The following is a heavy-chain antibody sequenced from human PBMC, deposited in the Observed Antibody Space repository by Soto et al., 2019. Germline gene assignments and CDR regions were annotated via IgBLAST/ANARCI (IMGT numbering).Heavy chain of an antibody. CDR2: IFYSGTT. D-gene: IGHD6-6*01. V-gene: IGHV4-39*01. CDR3: ASYRNSSSHYFDY. J-gene: IGHJ4*02. Sequence: PSETLSLTCTVSGGSISTSTYYWGWVRQTSGKGLEWVGCIFYSGTTYYNPSLKSRVIMSVDTSKNQFSLKLSSVTAADTAVYYCASYRNSSSHYFDYWGQGTLVTVSS. CDR1: GGSISTSTYY.